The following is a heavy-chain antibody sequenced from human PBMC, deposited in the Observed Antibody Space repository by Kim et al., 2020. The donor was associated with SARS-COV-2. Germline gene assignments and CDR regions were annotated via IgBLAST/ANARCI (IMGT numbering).Heavy chain of an antibody. CDR3: ATTRGGNWYFDL. CDR1: GFPFSSYA. CDR2: IYGGGSGT. D-gene: IGHD3-10*01. J-gene: IGHJ2*01. Sequence: GGSLRLSCAASGFPFSSYAMSWVRQAPGKGLEWVSLIYGGGSGTFYANSVKGRFTISRDNSENTLSLQMNNLRVEDTALYYCATTRGGNWYFDLWGRGTLVTVSS. V-gene: IGHV3-23*03.